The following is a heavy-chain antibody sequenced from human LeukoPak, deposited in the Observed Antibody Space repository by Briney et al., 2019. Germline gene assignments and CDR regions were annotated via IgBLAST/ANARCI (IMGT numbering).Heavy chain of an antibody. D-gene: IGHD5-18*01. CDR2: ISGSGGST. J-gene: IGHJ4*02. CDR3: TKGTIWLPFDY. V-gene: IGHV3-23*01. Sequence: GGSLRLSCAASGFTFSNYAMSWARRAPGKGREWVSAISGSGGSTYYADSVKGRFTISRDNSKNTLYLQMNSLRAEDTAVYYCTKGTIWLPFDYWGQGTLVTVSS. CDR1: GFTFSNYA.